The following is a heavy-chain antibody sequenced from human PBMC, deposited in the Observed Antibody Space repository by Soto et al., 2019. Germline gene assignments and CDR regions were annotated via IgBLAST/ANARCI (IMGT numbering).Heavy chain of an antibody. D-gene: IGHD2-2*01. J-gene: IGHJ4*02. V-gene: IGHV3-9*01. CDR1: GFTFDDYA. CDR3: AKDSKLGYCSSTSCYAVPFFDY. CDR2: ISWNSGSI. Sequence: DVQLVESGGGLVQPGRSLRLSCAASGFTFDDYAMHWVRQAPGKGLEWVSGISWNSGSIGYADSVKGRFTISRDNAKNSLYLQMNSLRAEDTALYYCAKDSKLGYCSSTSCYAVPFFDYWGQGTLVTVSS.